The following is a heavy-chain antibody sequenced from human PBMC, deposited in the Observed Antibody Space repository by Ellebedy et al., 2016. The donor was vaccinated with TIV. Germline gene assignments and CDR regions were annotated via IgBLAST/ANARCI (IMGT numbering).Heavy chain of an antibody. V-gene: IGHV3-30*13. D-gene: IGHD7-27*01. CDR3: ARVLSGNSNWYHFDH. J-gene: IGHJ4*02. CDR2: IGYDGGDK. CDR1: GFTFSDYG. Sequence: GESLKISCAASGFTFSDYGMHWVRQAPGKGLEWVAAIGYDGGDKFYTQPVKGRFTISRDTSKNRLYLQMNSLRDADTAVYYCARVLSGNSNWYHFDHWGQGALVIVSS.